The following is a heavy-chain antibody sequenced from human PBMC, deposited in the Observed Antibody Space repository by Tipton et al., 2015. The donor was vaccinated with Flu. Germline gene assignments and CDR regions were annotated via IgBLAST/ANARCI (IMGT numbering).Heavy chain of an antibody. CDR3: ARVRGGAGGNWFDP. D-gene: IGHD3-10*01. V-gene: IGHV4-34*01. Sequence: TLSLTCAVYGGSFSGYYRSWIRQPPGKGLEWIGEINHSGSTNYNPSLKSRVTISVDTSKNQFSLKLSSVTAADTAVYYCARVRGGAGGNWFDPWGQGTLVTVSS. CDR1: GGSFSGYY. J-gene: IGHJ5*02. CDR2: INHSGST.